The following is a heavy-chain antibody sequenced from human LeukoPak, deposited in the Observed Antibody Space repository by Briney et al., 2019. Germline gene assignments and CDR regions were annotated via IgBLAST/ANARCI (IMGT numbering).Heavy chain of an antibody. CDR1: GFTFSIYA. J-gene: IGHJ4*02. V-gene: IGHV3-23*01. CDR2: ISGSGGST. CDR3: AKVSKSSSAYFDY. Sequence: GGSLRLSCAASGFTFSIYAMSWVRQAPGKGLDWVSAISGSGGSTYYADSVKGRFTISRDNSKNTLYLQMNSLRAEDTAVYYCAKVSKSSSAYFDYWGQGTLVTVSS. D-gene: IGHD6-6*01.